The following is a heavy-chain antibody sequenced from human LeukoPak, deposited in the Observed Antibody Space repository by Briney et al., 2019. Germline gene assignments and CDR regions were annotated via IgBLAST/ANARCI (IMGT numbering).Heavy chain of an antibody. D-gene: IGHD5-12*01. CDR1: GFAFSRYW. CDR3: ARGATKTTYYYPMDV. J-gene: IGHJ6*02. Sequence: GGSLRLSCAASGFAFSRYWVTWVRQAPEKRLEWVANINQDGSEILYLDSVKGRFTVSRDNAKNSLYLQMNSLRDEDTAIFYCARGATKTTYYYPMDVWGQGTTVTVSS. V-gene: IGHV3-7*02. CDR2: INQDGSEI.